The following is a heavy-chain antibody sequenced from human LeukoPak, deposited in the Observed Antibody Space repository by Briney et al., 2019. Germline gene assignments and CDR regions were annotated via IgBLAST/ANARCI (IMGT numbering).Heavy chain of an antibody. CDR1: GFTFDDYA. J-gene: IGHJ4*02. CDR3: AKVRRPMIVVGNVGGYFDY. CDR2: ISGSGGST. V-gene: IGHV3-23*01. Sequence: PGRSLRLSCAASGFTFDDYAMHWVRQAPGKGLEWVSAISGSGGSTYYADSVKGRFTISRDNSKNTLYLQMNSLRAEDTAVYYCAKVRRPMIVVGNVGGYFDYWGQGTLVTVSS. D-gene: IGHD3-22*01.